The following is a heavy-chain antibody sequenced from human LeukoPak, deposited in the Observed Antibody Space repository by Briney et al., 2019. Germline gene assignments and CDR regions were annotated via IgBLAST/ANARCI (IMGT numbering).Heavy chain of an antibody. CDR1: GYTFTSRG. D-gene: IGHD6-19*01. CDR3: ARDKVSGGWYNH. CDR2: INCDSGNT. V-gene: IGHV1-18*04. J-gene: IGHJ4*02. Sequence: ASVKVSCKASGYTFTSRGISWVRQAPGQGLEWMGWINCDSGNTNYAQKFQGRLTMTTDTSTSTAYMELRSLRSDDTAVYYCARDKVSGGWYNHWGQGTLVTVSS.